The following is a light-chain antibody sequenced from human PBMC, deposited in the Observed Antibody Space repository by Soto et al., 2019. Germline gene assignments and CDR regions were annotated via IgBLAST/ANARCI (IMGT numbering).Light chain of an antibody. Sequence: IVTTQSPATLSVYPGERATLQCRASQSISYKLAWYQQQPGQAPRLPIYGASTRDTGIPARFSGSGSGTEFTLTISSLQSEDFAVYYCQQYNNWPRTFGQGTKV. CDR3: QQYNNWPRT. CDR2: GAS. V-gene: IGKV3-15*01. J-gene: IGKJ1*01. CDR1: QSISYK.